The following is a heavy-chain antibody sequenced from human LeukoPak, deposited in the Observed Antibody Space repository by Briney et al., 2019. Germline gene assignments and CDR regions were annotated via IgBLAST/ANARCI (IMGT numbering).Heavy chain of an antibody. J-gene: IGHJ4*02. CDR3: AKDPTYSSSWPFDY. V-gene: IGHV3-23*01. CDR1: GFTLSSYA. CDR2: ISGSGGST. D-gene: IGHD6-13*01. Sequence: PGGSLRLSCAASGFTLSSYAMSWVRQAPGKGLEWVSAISGSGGSTYYADSVKGRFTISRDNSKNTLYLQMNSLRAEDTAVYYCAKDPTYSSSWPFDYWGQGTLVTVSS.